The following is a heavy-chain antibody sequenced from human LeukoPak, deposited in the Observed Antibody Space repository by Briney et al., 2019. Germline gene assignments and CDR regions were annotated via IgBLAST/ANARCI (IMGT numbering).Heavy chain of an antibody. J-gene: IGHJ4*02. CDR1: GFTFSTYG. V-gene: IGHV3-30*02. CDR3: AKDYDILTGYSFDY. D-gene: IGHD3-9*01. CDR2: IQYDGGNK. Sequence: GGSLRLSCAASGFTFSTYGMHWVRQAPGKGLEWVAFIQYDGGNKYYADSVKGRFTISRDNSKNTLYLQMNSLRAEDTAVYYCAKDYDILTGYSFDYWGQGTLVTVSS.